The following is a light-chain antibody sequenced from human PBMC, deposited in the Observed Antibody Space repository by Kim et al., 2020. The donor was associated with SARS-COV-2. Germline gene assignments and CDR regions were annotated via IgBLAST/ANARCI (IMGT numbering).Light chain of an antibody. CDR1: QSVSSN. CDR3: QQYNDWPPDT. J-gene: IGKJ5*01. Sequence: SPGERATRSCRASQSVSSNLAWYQQKPGQAPRLLIYGASTRATDIPARFSGSGSGTEFTLTISSLQSEDFAVYYCQQYNDWPPDTFGQGTRLEIK. V-gene: IGKV3-15*01. CDR2: GAS.